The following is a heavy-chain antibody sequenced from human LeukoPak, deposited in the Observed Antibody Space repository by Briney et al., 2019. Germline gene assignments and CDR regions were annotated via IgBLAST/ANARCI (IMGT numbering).Heavy chain of an antibody. J-gene: IGHJ4*02. D-gene: IGHD5-24*01. Sequence: SETLSLTCAVYGGSFSGYYWSWIRQPPGKGLEWIGEIDHSGRTNRNPSLKSRVTISVDTSKKQFSLKMNSVTAADTAVYFCARGENFGSWGQGTLVTVSS. CDR1: GGSFSGYY. CDR2: IDHSGRT. CDR3: ARGENFGS. V-gene: IGHV4-34*01.